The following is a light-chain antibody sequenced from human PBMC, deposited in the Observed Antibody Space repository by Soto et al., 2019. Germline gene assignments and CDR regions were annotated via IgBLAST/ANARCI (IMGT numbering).Light chain of an antibody. J-gene: IGLJ2*01. Sequence: QSVLTQPASVSGSPGQSITISCTGTSSDVGGYNYVSWYQQHPGKAPKLMIYDVSNRPSGVSNRFSGSKSGNTASLTISGRQAEDEADYYCSSYTSSSTPVVFGGGTKVTVL. CDR1: SSDVGGYNY. CDR2: DVS. V-gene: IGLV2-14*01. CDR3: SSYTSSSTPVV.